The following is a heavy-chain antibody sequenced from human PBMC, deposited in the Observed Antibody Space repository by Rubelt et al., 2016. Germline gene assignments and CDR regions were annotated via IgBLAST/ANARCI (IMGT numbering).Heavy chain of an antibody. Sequence: QLQLQESGPGLVKPSETLSLTCTVSGGSISSSSYYWGWIRQPPGKVLEWIGSIYYSGSTYYKPSLKSRVTIPVGTSKNQFSLKLSSVTAADTAVYYCAKGVTTWDYFDYWGQGTLVTVSS. J-gene: IGHJ4*02. V-gene: IGHV4-39*01. CDR1: GGSISSSSYY. D-gene: IGHD4-17*01. CDR2: IYYSGST. CDR3: AKGVTTWDYFDY.